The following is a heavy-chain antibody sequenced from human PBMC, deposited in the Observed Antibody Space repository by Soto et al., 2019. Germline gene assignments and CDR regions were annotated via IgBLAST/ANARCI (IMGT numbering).Heavy chain of an antibody. Sequence: PSETLSLTCTVSGGSISSSSYYWGWIRQPPGKGLEWIGSIYYSGSTYYNPSLKSRVTISVDTSKNQFSLKLSSVTAADTAVYYCARSVHDYGDYVGAFDIWGQGTMVTVSS. CDR3: ARSVHDYGDYVGAFDI. J-gene: IGHJ3*02. CDR1: GGSISSSSYY. CDR2: IYYSGST. V-gene: IGHV4-39*01. D-gene: IGHD4-17*01.